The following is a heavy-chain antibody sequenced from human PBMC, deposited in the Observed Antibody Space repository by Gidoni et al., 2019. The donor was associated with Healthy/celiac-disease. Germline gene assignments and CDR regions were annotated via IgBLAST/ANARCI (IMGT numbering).Heavy chain of an antibody. V-gene: IGHV3-30*04. Sequence: QVQLVESGGGVVQPGRSLRLSCAASGFTFSSYAMHWVRQAPGKGLEWVAVISYDGSNKYYADSVKGRFTISRDNSKNTLYLQMNSLRAEDTAVYYCARESMVQDHAPGYWGQGTLVTVSS. J-gene: IGHJ4*02. CDR1: GFTFSSYA. CDR3: ARESMVQDHAPGY. D-gene: IGHD3-10*01. CDR2: ISYDGSNK.